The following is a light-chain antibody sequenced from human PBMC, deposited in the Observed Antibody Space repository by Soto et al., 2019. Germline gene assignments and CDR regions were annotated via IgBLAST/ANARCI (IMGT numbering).Light chain of an antibody. J-gene: IGKJ4*01. Sequence: EIVLTQSPATLSLSPGERAALSCRASQSVSSYLAWYQQKPGQAPRLLIYDASKRAPGIPARFTGSGSGTDFTLTISSLEPVDFAVYFCQQRSNWPSIFGGGTKVEI. CDR1: QSVSSY. CDR3: QQRSNWPSI. CDR2: DAS. V-gene: IGKV3-11*01.